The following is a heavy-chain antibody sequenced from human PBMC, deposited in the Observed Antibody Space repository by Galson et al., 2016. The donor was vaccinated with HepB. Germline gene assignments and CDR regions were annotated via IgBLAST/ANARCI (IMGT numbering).Heavy chain of an antibody. V-gene: IGHV3-21*01. CDR2: ISSSSSYI. CDR3: ARDRREDYYGSGSYYIPHDY. D-gene: IGHD3-10*01. CDR1: GFTFSYYS. J-gene: IGHJ4*02. Sequence: SLRLSCAASGFTFSYYSMNWVRQAPGKGLEWVSSISSSSSYIYYADSVKGRFTISRDNAKNSLFLQMNSLRAEDTAVYYCARDRREDYYGSGSYYIPHDYWGQGTLVTVSS.